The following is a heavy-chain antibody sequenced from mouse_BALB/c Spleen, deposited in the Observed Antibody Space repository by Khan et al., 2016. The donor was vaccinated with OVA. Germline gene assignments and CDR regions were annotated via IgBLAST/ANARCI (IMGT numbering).Heavy chain of an antibody. V-gene: IGHV9-1*02. J-gene: IGHJ1*01. CDR1: GYTFTNYG. CDR3: ARISSYWYSDV. D-gene: IGHD6-2*01. Sequence: QIQLVQSGPELKKPGETVKISCKASGYTFTNYGMNWVQQAPGKGLKWMGWINTYTGAPTYADDLKGRFVFSLETSASTAYLQISNLKNEDMTTYFCARISSYWYSDVWGAGTTVTVSS. CDR2: INTYTGAP.